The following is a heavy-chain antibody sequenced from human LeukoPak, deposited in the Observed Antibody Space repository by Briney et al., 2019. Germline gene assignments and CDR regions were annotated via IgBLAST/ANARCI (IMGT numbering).Heavy chain of an antibody. CDR2: ISGSGGST. CDR1: GFTFSSYA. D-gene: IGHD6-19*01. CDR3: AKDPGSGWNGGIFDY. J-gene: IGHJ4*02. V-gene: IGHV3-23*01. Sequence: GGSLRLSCAASGFTFSSYAMSWVRQAPGKGLEWVSAISGSGGSTYYADSVKGRFTISRDNSKNTLYLQMSSLRAEDTAVYYCAKDPGSGWNGGIFDYWGQGTLVTVSS.